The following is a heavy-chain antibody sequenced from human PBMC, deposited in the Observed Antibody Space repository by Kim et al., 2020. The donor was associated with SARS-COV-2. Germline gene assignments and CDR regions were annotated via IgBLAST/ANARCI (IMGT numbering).Heavy chain of an antibody. CDR1: EFTFSDFW. J-gene: IGHJ4*02. Sequence: AGSLRLSCVGSEFTFSDFWIHWVRQAPGKGLVWVSRVSRDGTGTDYGDAVKGRFTISRDNSQDTVFLELKSLRVEDTALYFCARAGAGGGFDYWGQGTRV. V-gene: IGHV3-74*01. D-gene: IGHD3-10*01. CDR3: ARAGAGGGFDY. CDR2: VSRDGTGT.